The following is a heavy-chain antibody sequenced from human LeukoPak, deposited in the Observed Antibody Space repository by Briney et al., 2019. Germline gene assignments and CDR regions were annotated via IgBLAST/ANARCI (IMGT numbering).Heavy chain of an antibody. Sequence: GGPFRLSHAAPGSIFQNNAIHGERQAPGGGLDSVSLISGDGGSTFYADSVRGRFTISRGNTRKSLSLQMSSLRSEDTALYYCARESETSGWYDYWGQGTLVTVSS. CDR2: ISGDGGST. CDR3: ARESETSGWYDY. CDR1: GSIFQNNA. J-gene: IGHJ4*02. D-gene: IGHD6-19*01. V-gene: IGHV3-43*02.